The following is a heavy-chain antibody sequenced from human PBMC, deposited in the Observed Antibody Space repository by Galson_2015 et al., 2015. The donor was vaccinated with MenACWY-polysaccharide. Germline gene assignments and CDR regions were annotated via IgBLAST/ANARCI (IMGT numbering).Heavy chain of an antibody. V-gene: IGHV3-21*06. CDR3: AKDFHNYGMDV. CDR2: ISKHGNDM. D-gene: IGHD5-24*01. Sequence: SLRLSCAASGFNIDNYYMNWVRQAPGKGLEWVSSISKHGNDMQYAVSVRGRFTIPRDIAKNSLFLQMNSLGVEDTAIYYCAKDFHNYGMDVWGHGTTVTVSS. J-gene: IGHJ6*02. CDR1: GFNIDNYY.